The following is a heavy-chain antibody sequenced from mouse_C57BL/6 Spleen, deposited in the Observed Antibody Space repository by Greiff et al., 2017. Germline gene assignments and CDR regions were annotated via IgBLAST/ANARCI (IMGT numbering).Heavy chain of an antibody. J-gene: IGHJ1*03. D-gene: IGHD4-1*01. V-gene: IGHV1-22*01. CDR3: ARGLAGTWWYFDV. CDR2: INPNNGGT. CDR1: GYTFTDYN. Sequence: VQLQHSVPELVKPGASVKMSCKASGYTFTDYNMHWVKQSHGKSLEWIGYINPNNGGTSYNQKFKGKATLTVNKSSSTAYMELRSLTSEDSAVYYCARGLAGTWWYFDVWGTGTTVTVSS.